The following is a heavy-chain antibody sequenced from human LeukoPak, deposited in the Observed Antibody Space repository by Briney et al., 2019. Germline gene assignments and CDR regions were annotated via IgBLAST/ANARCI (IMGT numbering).Heavy chain of an antibody. V-gene: IGHV4-39*01. CDR3: ARQRADYFYHYLDV. J-gene: IGHJ6*03. CDR2: VYYGGNT. Sequence: SETLSLTCTVSGGSISSSSYYWDWVRQPPGKGREWIGNVYYGGNTFYNSSLESRVTISVDMSKNQFSLKLSSLTAADTAVYYCARQRADYFYHYLDVWGKGTSVTVSS. CDR1: GGSISSSSYY.